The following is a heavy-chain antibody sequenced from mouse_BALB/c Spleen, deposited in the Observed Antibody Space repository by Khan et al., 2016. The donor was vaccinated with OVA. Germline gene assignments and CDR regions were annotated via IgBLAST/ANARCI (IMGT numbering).Heavy chain of an antibody. D-gene: IGHD1-1*01. J-gene: IGHJ2*01. CDR3: ARRGLRWDFDY. CDR1: GYTFINYW. V-gene: IGHV1-7*01. Sequence: QVQLKQSGAELAKPGASVKMSCKASGYTFINYWILWVKQRPGPGLEWIGYINPSTGYTEYNQNFKDKATLTADKSSSTAYMQLSSLTSVDSAVYYCARRGLRWDFDYWGQGTTLTVSS. CDR2: INPSTGYT.